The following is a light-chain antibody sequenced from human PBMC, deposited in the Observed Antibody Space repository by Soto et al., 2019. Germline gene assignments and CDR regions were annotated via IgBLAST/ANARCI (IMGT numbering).Light chain of an antibody. CDR2: RAS. V-gene: IGKV1-5*03. J-gene: IGKJ1*01. CDR3: LEYNSDPWT. CDR1: QSVNTW. Sequence: DIQMTQSPSTLSASVGDRVTITCRASQSVNTWLAWCKQKPGKAPKVLIYRASTLGGGVPSRFSGSGSGTEFTLTISSLQPDDFATYFCLEYNSDPWTFGQGTKVEV.